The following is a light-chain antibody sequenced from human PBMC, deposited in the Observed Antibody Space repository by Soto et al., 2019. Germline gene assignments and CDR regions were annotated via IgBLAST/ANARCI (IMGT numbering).Light chain of an antibody. CDR2: MGS. CDR3: VQRLHLPGT. J-gene: IGKJ1*01. V-gene: IGKV2-28*01. CDR1: ESLLFRNGYNY. Sequence: EIVVTQSPLTLPVTPGEPASISCRSTESLLFRNGYNYLNWYLQKPGQSPQLLIYMGSNRASGVPDRFSGSGSGTDFTLKISRVEADDVGIDYCVQRLHLPGTLGQGTKVEIK.